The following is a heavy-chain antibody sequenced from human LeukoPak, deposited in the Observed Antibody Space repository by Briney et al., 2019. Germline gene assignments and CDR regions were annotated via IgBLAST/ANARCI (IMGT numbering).Heavy chain of an antibody. J-gene: IGHJ5*02. CDR2: IYTSGST. CDR1: GGSISSYY. V-gene: IGHV4-4*07. CDR3: ARGSRFTTGTTRWFDP. Sequence: KTSETLSLTCTVSGGSISSYYWSWIRQPAGKGLEWIGRIYTSGSTNYNPSLKSRVTISVDTSKNQFSLKLSSVTAADTAVYYCARGSRFTTGTTRWFDPWGQGTLVTVSS. D-gene: IGHD1-1*01.